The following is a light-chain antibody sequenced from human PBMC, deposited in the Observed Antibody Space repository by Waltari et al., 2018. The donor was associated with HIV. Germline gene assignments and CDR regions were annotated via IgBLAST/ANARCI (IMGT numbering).Light chain of an antibody. J-gene: IGKJ3*01. Sequence: AIRMTQSPSTISASIGDTVSITCRASQDICQSLAWYQQRPGKAPKLLIYDASTLETGVPSRFSGSGSGTYFTLSISCLQAEDFATYYCQHYFRKTEFTFGPGTEVDIK. CDR3: QHYFRKTEFT. CDR2: DAS. CDR1: QDICQS. V-gene: IGKV1-8*01.